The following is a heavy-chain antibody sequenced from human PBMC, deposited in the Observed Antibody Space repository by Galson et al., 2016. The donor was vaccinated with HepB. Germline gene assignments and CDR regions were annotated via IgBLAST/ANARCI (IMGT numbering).Heavy chain of an antibody. CDR1: GFTFSRYG. J-gene: IGHJ4*02. CDR2: IWFDGSNE. CDR3: ARDSPWGSGWKANLDY. Sequence: SLRLSCAASGFTFSRYGMHWVRQAPGKGLEWVAVIWFDGSNEYYADSVRGRFTISRDNSKNTLYLQMNSLRDEDTAVYYCARDSPWGSGWKANLDYWGQGTLVTVSS. V-gene: IGHV3-33*01. D-gene: IGHD6-19*01.